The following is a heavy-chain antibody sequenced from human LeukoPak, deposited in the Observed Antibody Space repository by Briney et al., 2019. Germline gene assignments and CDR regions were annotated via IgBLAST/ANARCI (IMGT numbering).Heavy chain of an antibody. CDR2: IIPIFGTA. CDR3: ASGETPTHAFDI. Sequence: GASVKVSCKASGGTFSSYAISWVRQAPGQGLEWMGGIIPIFGTANYAQKFQGRVTITADESTSTAYMELSSLRSEDTAVYYCASGETPTHAFDIWGQGTMVTVSS. J-gene: IGHJ3*02. CDR1: GGTFSSYA. D-gene: IGHD3-10*01. V-gene: IGHV1-69*13.